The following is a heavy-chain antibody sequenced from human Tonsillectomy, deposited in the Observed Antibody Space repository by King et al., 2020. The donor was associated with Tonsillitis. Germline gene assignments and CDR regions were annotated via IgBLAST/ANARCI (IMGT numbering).Heavy chain of an antibody. J-gene: IGHJ4*02. CDR2: ISAYNGNT. D-gene: IGHD3-10*01. CDR3: ARPYGNSYYGSGRPFDY. Sequence: VQLVESGAEVKKPGASVKVSCKASGYTFTSYGISWVRQAPGQGLEWMGWISAYNGNTNYAQKLQGRVTMTTDPSTSTAYMELRSLRSDDTAVYYCARPYGNSYYGSGRPFDYWGQGTLVTVSS. V-gene: IGHV1-18*01. CDR1: GYTFTSYG.